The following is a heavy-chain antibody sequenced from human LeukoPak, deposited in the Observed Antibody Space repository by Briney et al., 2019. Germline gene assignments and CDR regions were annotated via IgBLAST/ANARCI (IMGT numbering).Heavy chain of an antibody. CDR3: ASTLTSMIVVVSRENDAFDI. Sequence: ASVKVSCKASGGTFSSYAISWVRQAPGQGLEWMGRIIPILGIANYAQKFQGRVTITADKSTSTAYMELSSLRSEDTAVYYCASTLTSMIVVVSRENDAFDIWGQGTMVTVSS. J-gene: IGHJ3*02. CDR1: GGTFSSYA. D-gene: IGHD3-22*01. CDR2: IIPILGIA. V-gene: IGHV1-69*04.